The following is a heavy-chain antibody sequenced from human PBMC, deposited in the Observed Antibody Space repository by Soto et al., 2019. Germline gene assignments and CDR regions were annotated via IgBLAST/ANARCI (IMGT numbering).Heavy chain of an antibody. V-gene: IGHV4-34*01. D-gene: IGHD2-15*01. Sequence: SETLSLTCAVYGGSFSGYYWSWIRQPPGKGLEWIGEINHSGSTNYNPSLKSRVTISVDTSKNQFSLKLSSVTAADTAVYYCARAAPRYCSGGSCYSCRDYWGQATLVTV. CDR2: INHSGST. CDR3: ARAAPRYCSGGSCYSCRDY. J-gene: IGHJ4*02. CDR1: GGSFSGYY.